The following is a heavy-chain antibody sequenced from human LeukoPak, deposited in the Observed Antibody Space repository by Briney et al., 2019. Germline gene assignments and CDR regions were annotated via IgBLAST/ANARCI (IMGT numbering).Heavy chain of an antibody. CDR3: AKRDYGSALRD. CDR1: GFSFSSYA. Sequence: GGSLRLSCAASGFSFSSYAMHWVRQAPGKGLEWVAFIRYDGRNKYYADSVKGRFTISRDNSKNTLYLQMNSLRSEDTALYYCAKRDYGSALRDWGQGTLVTVSS. CDR2: IRYDGRNK. V-gene: IGHV3-30*02. J-gene: IGHJ4*02. D-gene: IGHD3-10*01.